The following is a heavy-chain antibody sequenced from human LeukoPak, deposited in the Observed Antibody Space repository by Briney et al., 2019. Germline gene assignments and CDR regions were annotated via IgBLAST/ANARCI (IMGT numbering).Heavy chain of an antibody. CDR1: GFTFSSYW. Sequence: GGSLRLSCTASGFTFSSYWMNWVRQAPGKGLERVANIKQDGSEKYYVDSVKGRFTISRDNAKKSLYLQMNSLRAEDTDVYYCARETEMANLDYWGQGTLVTVSS. J-gene: IGHJ4*02. CDR3: ARETEMANLDY. CDR2: IKQDGSEK. D-gene: IGHD5-24*01. V-gene: IGHV3-7*04.